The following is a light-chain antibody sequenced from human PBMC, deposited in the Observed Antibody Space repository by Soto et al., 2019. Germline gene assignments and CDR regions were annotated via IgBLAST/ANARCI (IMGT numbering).Light chain of an antibody. V-gene: IGLV2-11*01. CDR1: SSDVGGYNY. J-gene: IGLJ2*01. CDR2: DVT. Sequence: QSALTQPRSVSGSPGQSLTISCTGASSDVGGYNYVSWYQHYPGKAPKLMIYDVTKRPSGVPDRFSGSKSGNTASLTISGLQAADEADYYCCSYAGNYILVFGGGTQLTVL. CDR3: CSYAGNYILV.